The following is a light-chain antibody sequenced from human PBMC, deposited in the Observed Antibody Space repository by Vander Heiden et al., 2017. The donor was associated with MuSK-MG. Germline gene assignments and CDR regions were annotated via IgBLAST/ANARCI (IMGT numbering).Light chain of an antibody. V-gene: IGKV3-20*01. CDR1: QSVSSSY. CDR2: GAS. J-gene: IGKJ1*01. Sequence: EIVLTQSPGSLCLSPGERGTLARRARQSVSSSYLAWYQQKPGKAPRPLIYGASTMGARIPDRFSGSASGTSFTLTIRRLEPEDFAVSYCQQYGRAWTFGQGTKVEIK. CDR3: QQYGRAWT.